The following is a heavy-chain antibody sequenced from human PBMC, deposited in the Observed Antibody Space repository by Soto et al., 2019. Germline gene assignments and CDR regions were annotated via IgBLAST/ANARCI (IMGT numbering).Heavy chain of an antibody. CDR1: GYTFTSYG. V-gene: IGHV1-18*04. Sequence: ASVKVSCKASGYTFTSYGISWVRQAPGQGLGWMGWISAYNGNTNYAQKLQGRVTMTTDTSTSTAYMELRSLRSDDTAVYYCARDLKTYYDFWSGYRTRTTYGMDVWGQGTTVTVSS. CDR3: ARDLKTYYDFWSGYRTRTTYGMDV. J-gene: IGHJ6*02. D-gene: IGHD3-3*01. CDR2: ISAYNGNT.